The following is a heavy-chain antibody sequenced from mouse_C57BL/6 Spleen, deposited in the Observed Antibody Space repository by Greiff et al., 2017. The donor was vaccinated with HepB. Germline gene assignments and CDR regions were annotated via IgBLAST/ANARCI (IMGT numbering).Heavy chain of an antibody. J-gene: IGHJ2*01. CDR3: ARRDDYDDVYYFDD. CDR1: GYTFTNYW. V-gene: IGHV1-63*01. D-gene: IGHD2-4*01. CDR2: IYPGGGYT. Sequence: QVQLQQSGAELVRPGTSVKMSCKASGYTFTNYWIGWAKQRPGHGLEWIGDIYPGGGYTNYNEKFKGKATLTADKSSSTAYMQFSSLTSEDSAIYYCARRDDYDDVYYFDDWGQGTTLTVSS.